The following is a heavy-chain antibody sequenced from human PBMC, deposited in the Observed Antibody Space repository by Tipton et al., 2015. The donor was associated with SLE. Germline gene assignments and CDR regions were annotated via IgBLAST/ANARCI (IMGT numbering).Heavy chain of an antibody. CDR2: ISSSGSTI. Sequence: SLRLSCAASGFTFSDYYMSWIRQAPGKGLEWVSYISSSGSTIYYADSVKGRFTISRDNAKNSLYLQMNSLRAEDTAVYYCALGLWFGELSDPWGQGTLVTVSS. V-gene: IGHV3-11*04. CDR3: ALGLWFGELSDP. CDR1: GFTFSDYY. D-gene: IGHD3-10*01. J-gene: IGHJ5*02.